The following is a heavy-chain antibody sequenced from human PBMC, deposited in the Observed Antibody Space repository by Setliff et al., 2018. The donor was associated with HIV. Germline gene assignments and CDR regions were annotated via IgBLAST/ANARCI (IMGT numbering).Heavy chain of an antibody. CDR3: ARGKLWPDY. D-gene: IGHD3-10*01. CDR2: ISGYNGHT. Sequence: ASVKVSCKASGYTFTDYGISWVRQAPGQGLEWMGWISGYNGHTNYAQKFQGRITITRDTSATTVYMELNGLRSEDTAVYYCARGKLWPDYWGQGTLVTVSS. J-gene: IGHJ4*02. V-gene: IGHV1-18*01. CDR1: GYTFTDYG.